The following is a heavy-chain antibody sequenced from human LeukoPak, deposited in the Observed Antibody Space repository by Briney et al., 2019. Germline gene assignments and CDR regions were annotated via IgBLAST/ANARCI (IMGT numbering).Heavy chain of an antibody. CDR2: IYGNGST. CDR1: GDPISDYC. D-gene: IGHD3-16*01. J-gene: IGHJ6*03. Sequence: SSETLSLTCTVSGDPISDYCWTWIRQPAGKGLEWTGRIYGNGSTNYNPSLKSRVAMSIDTSKMQFSLKLRSVTAADTAVYYCARVGEWLFDIDVWGKGTTVIVSS. CDR3: ARVGEWLFDIDV. V-gene: IGHV4-4*07.